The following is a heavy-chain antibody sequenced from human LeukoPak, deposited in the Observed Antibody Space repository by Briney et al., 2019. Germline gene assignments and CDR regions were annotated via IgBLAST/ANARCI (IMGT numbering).Heavy chain of an antibody. J-gene: IGHJ4*02. V-gene: IGHV3-9*01. CDR1: GFTFDDYA. D-gene: IGHD6-19*01. CDR3: AKDRYEQWLVFDY. CDR2: ISWNSGSI. Sequence: PGGSLRLSCAASGFTFDDYAMHWVRQAPGKGLEWVSGISWNSGSIGYADSVKGRFTISRDNAENSLYLQMNSLRAEDTALYYCAKDRYEQWLVFDYWGQGTLVTVSS.